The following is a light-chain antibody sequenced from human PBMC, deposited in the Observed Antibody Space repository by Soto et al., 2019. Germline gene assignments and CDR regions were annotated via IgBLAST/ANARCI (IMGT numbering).Light chain of an antibody. V-gene: IGKV4-1*01. CDR2: WAS. CDR3: QQYYSSPLT. CDR1: QSILYSSNTKNY. J-gene: IGKJ4*01. Sequence: DIVMTQSPDSLAVSLGETATINCKSSQSILYSSNTKNYLTWYQQKPGQPPKLLIYWASTRESGVPDRFSGSGSGTDFTLTISRLQAEDVAVYYCQQYYSSPLTFGGGTKVEIK.